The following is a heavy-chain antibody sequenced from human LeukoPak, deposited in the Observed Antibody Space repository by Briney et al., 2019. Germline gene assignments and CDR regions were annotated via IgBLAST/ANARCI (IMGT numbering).Heavy chain of an antibody. Sequence: GASVKVSCKASGYTFTGYYMHWVRQAPGQGLEWMGWINPSSGGTNYAQKFQGRVTMTRDTSISTAYMELSRLRSDDTAVYYCARWWGIAVAADYWGQGTLVTVSS. CDR1: GYTFTGYY. J-gene: IGHJ4*02. V-gene: IGHV1-2*02. D-gene: IGHD6-19*01. CDR2: INPSSGGT. CDR3: ARWWGIAVAADY.